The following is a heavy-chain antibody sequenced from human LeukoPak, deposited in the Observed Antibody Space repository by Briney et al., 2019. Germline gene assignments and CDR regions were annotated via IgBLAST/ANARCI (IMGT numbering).Heavy chain of an antibody. D-gene: IGHD2-15*01. CDR1: GFTFSSYA. J-gene: IGHJ4*02. CDR2: ISYDGSNK. CDR3: AKAKPRYCSGGSCSDY. V-gene: IGHV3-30*18. Sequence: GGSLRLSCAASGFTFSSYAMSWVRQAPGKGLEWVAVISYDGSNKYYADSVKGRFTISRDNSKNTLYLQMNSLRAEDTAVYYCAKAKPRYCSGGSCSDYWGQGTLVTVSS.